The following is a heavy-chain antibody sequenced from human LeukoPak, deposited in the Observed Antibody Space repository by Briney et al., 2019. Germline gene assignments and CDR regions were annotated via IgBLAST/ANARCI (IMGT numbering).Heavy chain of an antibody. J-gene: IGHJ6*03. CDR2: IYYSGSS. CDR1: GGSISSNNYY. Sequence: SESLSLTCTVSGGSISSNNYYWRWIRQPPGKGLEWIGSIYYSGSSYYNPSLKSRVTISVDTSKNQFSLKLSSVTAADTAVYYCARQFYYYNYTDVWGKGTTVTVPS. V-gene: IGHV4-39*01. CDR3: ARQFYYYNYTDV.